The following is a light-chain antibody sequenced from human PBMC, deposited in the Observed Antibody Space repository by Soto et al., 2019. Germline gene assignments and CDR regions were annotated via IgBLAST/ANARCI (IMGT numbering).Light chain of an antibody. V-gene: IGLV2-8*01. CDR2: EVS. Sequence: QSALTQPPSASGSPGQSVTISCTGTSSDVGGYNYVSWYQQHPGKAPKLMIYEVSKRPSGVPDRFSGSKSGNTASLTVSGLLAEDEADYYCSSYAGSNNYVVVGGGTKLTVL. CDR3: SSYAGSNNYVV. CDR1: SSDVGGYNY. J-gene: IGLJ2*01.